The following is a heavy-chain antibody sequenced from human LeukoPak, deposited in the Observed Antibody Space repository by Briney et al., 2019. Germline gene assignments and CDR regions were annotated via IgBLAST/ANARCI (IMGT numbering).Heavy chain of an antibody. D-gene: IGHD3-22*01. CDR1: GGSVSSYY. Sequence: PSETLSLTCTVSGGSVSSYYWSWIRQPPGKGLEWIGYIYYSGSTNYNPSLKSRVTISVDTSKNQFSLKLSSVTAADTAVYYCAKGGDYYDSSAEGWFDPWGQGTLVTVSS. V-gene: IGHV4-59*02. J-gene: IGHJ5*02. CDR3: AKGGDYYDSSAEGWFDP. CDR2: IYYSGST.